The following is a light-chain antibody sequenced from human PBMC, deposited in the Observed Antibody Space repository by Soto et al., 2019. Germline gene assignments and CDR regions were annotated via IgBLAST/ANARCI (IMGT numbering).Light chain of an antibody. CDR2: DVT. J-gene: IGLJ1*01. Sequence: HSVLTQPASVSGSPRHSSTITCTRTSSDVGVYNYVSWYQHHPGKAPKLIIYDVTNRPSGVSNPFSGSKSGNTASLTISGLQPEDKADYYCSLYTTSKTRHIVFGTGTKVTVL. CDR3: SLYTTSKTRHIV. CDR1: SSDVGVYNY. V-gene: IGLV2-14*03.